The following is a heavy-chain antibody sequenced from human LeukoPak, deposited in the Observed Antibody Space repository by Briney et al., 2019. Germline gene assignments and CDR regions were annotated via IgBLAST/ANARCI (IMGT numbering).Heavy chain of an antibody. CDR2: IYTSGST. J-gene: IGHJ4*02. CDR3: ARDKRYYDSSGYLGVSGYFDY. V-gene: IGHV4-61*02. Sequence: SQTLSLTCTVSGGSISSGSYYWSWIRQPAGKGRAWIGRIYTSGSTNYNPSLKSRVTISVDTSKNQFSLKLSSVTAADTAVYYCARDKRYYDSSGYLGVSGYFDYWGQGTLVTVSS. D-gene: IGHD3-22*01. CDR1: GGSISSGSYY.